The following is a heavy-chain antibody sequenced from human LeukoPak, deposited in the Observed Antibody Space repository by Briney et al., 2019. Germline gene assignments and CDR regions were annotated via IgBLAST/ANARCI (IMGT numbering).Heavy chain of an antibody. D-gene: IGHD2-2*02. V-gene: IGHV3-64*01. CDR3: ARGYCDTTTCYKTIDY. CDR1: GFTFSSYA. J-gene: IGHJ4*02. CDR2: ISSNGGST. Sequence: GGSLRLSCAASGFTFSSYAMHWVRQAPGKGLEYVSAISSNGGSTYYANSVKGRFTISRDNSKNTLFLQMGSLRAEDMAVYYCARGYCDTTTCYKTIDYWGQGTLVTVSS.